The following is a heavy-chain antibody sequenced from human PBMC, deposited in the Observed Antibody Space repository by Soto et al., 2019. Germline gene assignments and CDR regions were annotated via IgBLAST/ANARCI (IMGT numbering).Heavy chain of an antibody. V-gene: IGHV3-30*18. J-gene: IGHJ4*02. CDR1: GFTFSGYG. D-gene: IGHD3-3*01. Sequence: GFLRLSCAASGFTFSGYGMHWVRQAPGKGLEWVAAISYPGRNKYYVDSVKGRFTISRDDSKNTLYLQMDSVRVEDTAVYYCVKDGSLEVPDVPFEEYYCDHWGQGTLVTVSS. CDR2: ISYPGRNK. CDR3: VKDGSLEVPDVPFEEYYCDH.